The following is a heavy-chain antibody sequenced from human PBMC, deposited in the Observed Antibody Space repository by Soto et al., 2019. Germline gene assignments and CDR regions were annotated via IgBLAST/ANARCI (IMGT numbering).Heavy chain of an antibody. V-gene: IGHV3-21*01. CDR1: GFTLSSYS. Sequence: GGSLRLSCAASGFTLSSYSMTWVRQAPGKGLEWVSSISSSSYTYYADSVKGRFTISRDDAKNSLYLQMNSLRAEDKAVYYCARGLHRYYYDSSGHAQYFQHWGQGTLVTVSS. CDR2: ISSSSYT. CDR3: ARGLHRYYYDSSGHAQYFQH. J-gene: IGHJ1*01. D-gene: IGHD3-22*01.